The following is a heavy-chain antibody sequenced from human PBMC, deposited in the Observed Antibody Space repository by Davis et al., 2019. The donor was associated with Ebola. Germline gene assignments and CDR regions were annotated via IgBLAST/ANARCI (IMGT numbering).Heavy chain of an antibody. Sequence: PGGSLRLSCKGSGYSFTSYWISWVRQMPGKGLEWMGVIYPGDSDTRYSPSFQGQVTISADKSISTAYLQWSSLKASDTAMYYCARHVKAVANPEYYGMDVWCQGTTVTVSS. V-gene: IGHV5-51*01. CDR2: IYPGDSDT. J-gene: IGHJ6*02. D-gene: IGHD6-19*01. CDR1: GYSFTSYW. CDR3: ARHVKAVANPEYYGMDV.